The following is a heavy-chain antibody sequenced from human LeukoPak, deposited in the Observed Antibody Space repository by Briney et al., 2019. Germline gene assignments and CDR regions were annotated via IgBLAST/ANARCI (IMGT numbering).Heavy chain of an antibody. CDR2: ISVSGTYI. CDR3: ARDRDYGTFDY. D-gene: IGHD4-17*01. J-gene: IGHJ4*02. V-gene: IGHV3-21*01. Sequence: GGSLRLSCIASGFTFTRDWMAWVRQAPGKGLEWVSSISVSGTYIYYSDSVKGRFTISRDNAKNSLYLEMNSLRSDDTAIYYCARDRDYGTFDYWGQGTLVTVSS. CDR1: GFTFTRDW.